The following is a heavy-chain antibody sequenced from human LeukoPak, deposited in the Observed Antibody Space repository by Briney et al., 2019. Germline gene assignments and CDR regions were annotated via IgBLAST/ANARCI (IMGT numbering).Heavy chain of an antibody. Sequence: GASVKVSCKASGYTFTSYYMHWVRQAPGQGLEWMGIINPSGGSTSYAQKFQGRVTMTRDTSTGTVYMELSSLRSEDTAVHYCARIGFRKSSGSSWYADYWGQGTLVTVSS. V-gene: IGHV1-46*01. J-gene: IGHJ4*02. D-gene: IGHD6-13*01. CDR1: GYTFTSYY. CDR3: ARIGFRKSSGSSWYADY. CDR2: INPSGGST.